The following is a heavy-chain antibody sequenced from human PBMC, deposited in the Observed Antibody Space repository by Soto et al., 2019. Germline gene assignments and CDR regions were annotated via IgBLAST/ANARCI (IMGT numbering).Heavy chain of an antibody. CDR3: AKDFYYYDSSGYYDY. V-gene: IGHV3-23*01. D-gene: IGHD3-22*01. J-gene: IGHJ4*02. Sequence: GWSLRLPCAASGLAFSGCAMSWVRKAPGKGLRWFSAISGSGGSTYYADSVKGRFTISRNNSKNTRNLQMNSLRAEDTAVYYCAKDFYYYDSSGYYDYWGQGTLVTVSS. CDR1: GLAFSGCA. CDR2: ISGSGGST.